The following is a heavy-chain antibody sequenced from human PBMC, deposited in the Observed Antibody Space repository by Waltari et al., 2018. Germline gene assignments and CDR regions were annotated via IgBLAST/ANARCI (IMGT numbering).Heavy chain of an antibody. CDR2: IYYSGRT. J-gene: IGHJ5*02. V-gene: IGHV4-39*01. CDR3: ARTLGWFDP. Sequence: QLQLQESGPGLVKPSETLSLTCTVSGGSISSSSYYWGWIRQPPGKGLEWIGSIYYSGRTYSTPSPKGRVTISVDTSKNQFSLKLRSVTAADTAVYYCARTLGWFDPWGQGTLVTVSS. D-gene: IGHD3-16*01. CDR1: GGSISSSSYY.